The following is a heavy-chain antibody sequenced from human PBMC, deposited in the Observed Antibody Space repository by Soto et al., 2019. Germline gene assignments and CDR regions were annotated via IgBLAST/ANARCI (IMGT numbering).Heavy chain of an antibody. CDR3: AASGVVPAAIAYYYGMDV. J-gene: IGHJ6*02. D-gene: IGHD2-2*01. V-gene: IGHV1-58*01. CDR2: IVVGSGNT. CDR1: GFTFTSSA. Sequence: SVKVSCKASGFTFTSSAVQWVRQARGQRLEWIGWIVVGSGNTNYAQKFQERVTITRDMSTSTAYMELSSLRSEDTAVYYCAASGVVPAAIAYYYGMDVWGQGTTVTGSS.